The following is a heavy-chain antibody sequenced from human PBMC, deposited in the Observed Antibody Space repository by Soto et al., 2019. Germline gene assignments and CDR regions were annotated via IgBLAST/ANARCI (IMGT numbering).Heavy chain of an antibody. V-gene: IGHV1-2*04. CDR1: GYTFTGYY. Sequence: ASVKVSCKASGYTFTGYYMHWVRQAPGQGLEWMGWINPNSGGTNYAQKFQGWVTMTRDTSISTAYMELSRLRSDDTAVYYCARDQVAVAGKGGGDPNAFDIWGQGTMVTVSS. CDR2: INPNSGGT. D-gene: IGHD6-19*01. J-gene: IGHJ3*02. CDR3: ARDQVAVAGKGGGDPNAFDI.